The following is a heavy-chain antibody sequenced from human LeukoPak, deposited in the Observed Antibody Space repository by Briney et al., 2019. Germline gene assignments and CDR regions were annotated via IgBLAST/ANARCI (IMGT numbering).Heavy chain of an antibody. CDR1: GYSFTSYW. Sequence: KIGESLKISCKGSGYSFTSYWIGWVRQMPGKGLEWMGIIYPGDSDTRYSPSFQGQVTISADKSISTAYLQWSSLKAPDTAMYYCARLARDYYGSGSYYPGAPNWFDPWGQGTLVTVSS. CDR2: IYPGDSDT. V-gene: IGHV5-51*01. CDR3: ARLARDYYGSGSYYPGAPNWFDP. D-gene: IGHD3-10*01. J-gene: IGHJ5*02.